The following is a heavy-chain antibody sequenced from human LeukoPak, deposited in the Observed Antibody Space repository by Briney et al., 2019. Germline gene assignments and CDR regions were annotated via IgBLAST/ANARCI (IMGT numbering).Heavy chain of an antibody. Sequence: GGSLRLSCVASGFTFSSYWMSWVRQAPGKGLEWVANIREDGSEKYYVDSVKGQFTISRDNAKNSLFLQMDSLRAEDTAVYYCARDLAGHYYGSGSSFDYWGQGTLVTVSS. D-gene: IGHD3-10*01. V-gene: IGHV3-7*01. CDR1: GFTFSSYW. CDR2: IREDGSEK. CDR3: ARDLAGHYYGSGSSFDY. J-gene: IGHJ4*02.